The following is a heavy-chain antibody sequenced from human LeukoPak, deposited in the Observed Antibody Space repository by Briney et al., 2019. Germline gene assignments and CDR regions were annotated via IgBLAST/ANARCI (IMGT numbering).Heavy chain of an antibody. CDR3: AILSGNYYGY. CDR2: ISSNGGST. V-gene: IGHV3-64*01. Sequence: HSGGSLRLSCAASGFTFSSYAMHWVRQAPGKGLEYVSAISSNGGSTYYANSVKGRFTISRDNSKNTLYLQMGSLRAEDMAVYYCAILSGNYYGYWGQGTLVTVSS. J-gene: IGHJ4*02. D-gene: IGHD1-26*01. CDR1: GFTFSSYA.